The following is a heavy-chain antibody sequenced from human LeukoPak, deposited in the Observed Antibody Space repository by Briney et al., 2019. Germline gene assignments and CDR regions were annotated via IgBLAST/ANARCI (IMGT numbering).Heavy chain of an antibody. CDR2: ISSSSSYI. J-gene: IGHJ4*02. Sequence: GGSLGFSGAASGSPFSAFWLNGVRQVQGKGLEWVSSISSSSSYIYYADSVKGRFTISRDNAKNSLYLQMNSLRAEDTAVYYCASVVPAAIGHYWGQGTLVTVSS. V-gene: IGHV3-21*01. CDR3: ASVVPAAIGHY. D-gene: IGHD2-2*02. CDR1: GSPFSAFW.